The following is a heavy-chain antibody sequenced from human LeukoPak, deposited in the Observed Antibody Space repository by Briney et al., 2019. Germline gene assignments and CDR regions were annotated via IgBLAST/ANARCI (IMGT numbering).Heavy chain of an antibody. J-gene: IGHJ4*02. V-gene: IGHV3-21*01. CDR1: GFTFSSYS. CDR3: AREPTAMIL. D-gene: IGHD5-18*01. CDR2: VSSRSTYI. Sequence: PGGSLRLSCAASGFTFSSYSMNWVRQTPGKGLDWVSSVSSRSTYIYYSCSVNSRFTISRDNAKNSLYLQMNSLRAQDTAVYYCAREPTAMILWGQGTLVTVSS.